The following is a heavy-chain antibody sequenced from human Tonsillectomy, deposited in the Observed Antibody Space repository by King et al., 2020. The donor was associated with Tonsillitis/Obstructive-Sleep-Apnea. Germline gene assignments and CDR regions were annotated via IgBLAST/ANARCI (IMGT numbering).Heavy chain of an antibody. CDR1: GYTFTGYY. CDR2: INPNTNDR. Sequence: QFQLVQSGAEVKKPGASVKVSRKASGYTFTGYYIHWVRQAPGQGLEWMGWINPNTNDRNYAQKFQGRVTMTRDTSINTAYMELSRLSSDDTAVYYCSRGMVVSSTNHWGQGTLVTVSS. J-gene: IGHJ5*02. V-gene: IGHV1-2*02. CDR3: SRGMVVSSTNH. D-gene: IGHD2-21*01.